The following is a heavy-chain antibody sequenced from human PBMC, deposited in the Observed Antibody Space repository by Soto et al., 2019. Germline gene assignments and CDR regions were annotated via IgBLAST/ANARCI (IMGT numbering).Heavy chain of an antibody. CDR3: AKWLCSTGSGDSRGGMAV. CDR1: GFTFSSYA. Sequence: TGGSLRLSCVGSGFTFSSYAMSWVRQAPGKGLEWVSVINDRGGRTSYADSVKGRFTISSDNSKNTLYLQMNSLRAEDTAVYYCAKWLCSTGSGDSRGGMAVWGRGSTDT. V-gene: IGHV3-23*01. J-gene: IGHJ6*02. D-gene: IGHD3-22*01. CDR2: INDRGGRT.